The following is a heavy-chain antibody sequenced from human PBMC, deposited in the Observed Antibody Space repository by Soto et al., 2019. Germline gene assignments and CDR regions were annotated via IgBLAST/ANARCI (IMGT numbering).Heavy chain of an antibody. D-gene: IGHD1-26*01. Sequence: QLLLQESGPGLVKPSETLSLTCTVSGGSFSNSFYYWGWIRQPPGKGLEWIGSISSSGGTYDNPSLESRVTNSVDMSKDPFSLKLSSVTAADTAVYYCARHDVSYHGPGWFDPWGQGTLVTVSS. CDR3: ARHDVSYHGPGWFDP. CDR2: ISSSGGT. CDR1: GGSFSNSFYY. J-gene: IGHJ5*02. V-gene: IGHV4-39*01.